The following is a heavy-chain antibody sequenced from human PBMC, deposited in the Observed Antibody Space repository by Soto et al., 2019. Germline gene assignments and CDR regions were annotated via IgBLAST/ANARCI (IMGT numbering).Heavy chain of an antibody. Sequence: PSETLSLPCAVYGGSFSGYYWSWIRQPPGKGLEWIGEINNSGSTNYNPSLKSRVTISVDTSKNQFSLKLSSVTAADTAVYYCARGYGQLLRSRGIDYWGQGTLVTVYS. D-gene: IGHD5-12*01. CDR3: ARGYGQLLRSRGIDY. CDR1: GGSFSGYY. CDR2: INNSGST. V-gene: IGHV4-34*01. J-gene: IGHJ4*02.